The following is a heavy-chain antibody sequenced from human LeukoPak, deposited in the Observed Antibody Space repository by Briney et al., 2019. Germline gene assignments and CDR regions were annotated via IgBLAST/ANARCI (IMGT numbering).Heavy chain of an antibody. CDR3: AKGEDVVVITDGFDY. CDR1: GFTFSSYA. D-gene: IGHD3-22*01. V-gene: IGHV3-23*01. Sequence: GGSLRLSCAASGFTFSSYAMSWVRQAPGKGLEWVSAISGSGGSTYYADSVKGRFTISRDNSKNTLYLQMNSLRAEDTAVCYCAKGEDVVVITDGFDYWGQGTLVTVSS. J-gene: IGHJ4*02. CDR2: ISGSGGST.